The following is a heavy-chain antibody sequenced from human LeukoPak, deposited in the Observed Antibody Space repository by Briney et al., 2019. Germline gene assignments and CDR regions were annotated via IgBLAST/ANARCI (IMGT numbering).Heavy chain of an antibody. CDR1: GFTFSDHY. CDR3: ARGGAISPYYYGMDV. D-gene: IGHD2-21*01. J-gene: IGHJ6*02. CDR2: IRNKANSYTT. V-gene: IGHV3-72*01. Sequence: GGSLRLSCAASGFTFSDHYMDWVRQAPGKGLEWIGRIRNKANSYTTEYAASVKGRFTISRDDSKNSLYLQMNSLKIEDTAVHYCARGGAISPYYYGMDVWGRGTTVTVSS.